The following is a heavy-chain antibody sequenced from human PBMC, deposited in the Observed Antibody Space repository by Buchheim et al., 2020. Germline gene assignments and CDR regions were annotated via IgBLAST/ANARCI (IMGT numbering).Heavy chain of an antibody. CDR1: GGSISSSNW. J-gene: IGHJ6*02. Sequence: QVQLQESGPGLVKPSGTLSLTCAVSGGSISSSNWWSWVRQPPGKGLEWIGEIYHSGSTNYNPSLKSRVTISVGKSKNQFSLKLSSVTAADTAVYYCARVGIISVTGTTEYDYYGMDVWGQGTT. CDR3: ARVGIISVTGTTEYDYYGMDV. D-gene: IGHD1-20*01. CDR2: IYHSGST. V-gene: IGHV4-4*02.